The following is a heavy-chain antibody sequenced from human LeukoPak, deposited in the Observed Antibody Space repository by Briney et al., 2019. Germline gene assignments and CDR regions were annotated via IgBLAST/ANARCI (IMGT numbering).Heavy chain of an antibody. D-gene: IGHD6-19*01. J-gene: IGHJ4*02. CDR3: STTIRGWYGVGDY. CDR1: GGSISSSSYS. Sequence: SETLSLTCTVSGGSISSSSYSWGWIRQPPGKGFEYIGSSSYTGSTYYNPSLKSRVTISVDTSKNQFSLNLNSVTAADTAVYYCSTTIRGWYGVGDYWGQGVLVTVSS. CDR2: SSYTGST. V-gene: IGHV4-39*01.